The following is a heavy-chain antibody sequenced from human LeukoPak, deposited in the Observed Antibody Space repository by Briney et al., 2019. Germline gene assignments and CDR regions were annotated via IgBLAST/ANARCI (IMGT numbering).Heavy chain of an antibody. Sequence: SETLSLTCAVYGGSFSGYYWSWIRQPPGKGLEWIGEINHSGSTNYNPPLKSRVTISVDTSKNQFSLKLSSVTAADTAVYYCARERPDILTGSHYYYYYMDVWGKGTTVTISS. J-gene: IGHJ6*03. D-gene: IGHD3-9*01. CDR2: INHSGST. CDR3: ARERPDILTGSHYYYYYMDV. V-gene: IGHV4-34*01. CDR1: GGSFSGYY.